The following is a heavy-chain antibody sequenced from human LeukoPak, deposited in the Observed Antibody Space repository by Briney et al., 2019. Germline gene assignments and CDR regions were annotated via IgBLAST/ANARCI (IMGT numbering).Heavy chain of an antibody. J-gene: IGHJ4*02. D-gene: IGHD6-19*01. CDR3: AKERSLEIAVAGTVFDY. CDR2: IRYDGSNK. Sequence: GGSLRLSCAASEFTFSNYGMHWVRQAPGKGLEWVAFIRYDGSNKYYADSVKGRFTISRDNSKNTLDLQMSSLKAEDTAVYYCAKERSLEIAVAGTVFDYWGQGTLVTVSS. V-gene: IGHV3-30*02. CDR1: EFTFSNYG.